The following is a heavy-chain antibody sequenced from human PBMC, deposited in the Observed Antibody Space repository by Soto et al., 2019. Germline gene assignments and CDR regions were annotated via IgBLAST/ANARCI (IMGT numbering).Heavy chain of an antibody. D-gene: IGHD3-22*01. Sequence: LRLSCAASGFTFSSYSMNWVRQAPGKGLEWVSSISSSSSYIYYADSVKGRFTISRDNAKNSLYLQMNSLRAEDTAVYYCARDVEDSSGYVYNWFDPWGQGTLVTVS. V-gene: IGHV3-21*01. CDR3: ARDVEDSSGYVYNWFDP. CDR1: GFTFSSYS. CDR2: ISSSSSYI. J-gene: IGHJ5*02.